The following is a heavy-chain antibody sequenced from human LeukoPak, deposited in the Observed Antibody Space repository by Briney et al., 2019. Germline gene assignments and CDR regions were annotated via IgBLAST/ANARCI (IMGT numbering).Heavy chain of an antibody. CDR3: ARMGVRRYYDTPL. Sequence: ASVKVSCKASGYTFTSYYMHWVRQAPGQGLEWMGIINPSGGSTSYAQKFQGRVTMTRDMSTSTVYMELSSLRSEDTAVYYCARMGVRRYYDTPLWGQGTLVTVSS. D-gene: IGHD3-22*01. J-gene: IGHJ4*02. CDR1: GYTFTSYY. V-gene: IGHV1-46*01. CDR2: INPSGGST.